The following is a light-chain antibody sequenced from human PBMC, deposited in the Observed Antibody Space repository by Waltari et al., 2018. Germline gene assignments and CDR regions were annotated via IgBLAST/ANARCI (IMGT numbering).Light chain of an antibody. CDR2: EVS. CDR3: CSYAGSNTYV. CDR1: TSDVGTYTP. J-gene: IGLJ1*01. Sequence: QSALTQPASVSGSPGQSITISCTGTTSDVGTYTPVSWYQQHPGKAPKLIFYEVSKRPSGISNRFSASKSGNTASLTISGLQAEDEADYYCCSYAGSNTYVFGTGTKVTVL. V-gene: IGLV2-23*02.